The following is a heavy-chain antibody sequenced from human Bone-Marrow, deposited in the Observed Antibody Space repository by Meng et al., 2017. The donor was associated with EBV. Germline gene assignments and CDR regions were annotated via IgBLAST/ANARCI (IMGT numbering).Heavy chain of an antibody. Sequence: VQLHESGPGLVIPPETLSLPCFVSGVSVNSGTYHWSWIRQSPGKGLEWIGYIYDTGTTIYNPSLNSRVTILLETSKNQFSLRLHSVTTADTAVYYCAKSRSSTPGIVDDWGQGTLVTVSS. CDR2: IYDTGTT. V-gene: IGHV4-61*01. CDR3: AKSRSSTPGIVDD. CDR1: GVSVNSGTYH. D-gene: IGHD2/OR15-2a*01. J-gene: IGHJ4*02.